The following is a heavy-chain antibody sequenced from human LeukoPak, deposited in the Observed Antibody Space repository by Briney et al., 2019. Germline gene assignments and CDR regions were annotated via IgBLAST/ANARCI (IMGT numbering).Heavy chain of an antibody. D-gene: IGHD1-26*01. Sequence: PGGSLRLSCAASGFTFDNYAMHWVRQAPGKGLEWVSCISWDSANVAYADSVKGRFTISRDNAKNSLYLQMDSLRAEDTAVFYCARSSGTYLRSDAFDIWGQGTTVTVS. CDR1: GFTFDNYA. J-gene: IGHJ3*02. V-gene: IGHV3-9*01. CDR2: ISWDSANV. CDR3: ARSSGTYLRSDAFDI.